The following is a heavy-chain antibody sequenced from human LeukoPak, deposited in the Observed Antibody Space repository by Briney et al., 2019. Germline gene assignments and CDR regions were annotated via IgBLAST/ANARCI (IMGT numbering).Heavy chain of an antibody. CDR3: ARAIVATNLDY. V-gene: IGHV3-7*05. CDR1: GITFRSCW. Sequence: AASLTLSCAAAGITFRSCWMSWVRQAPGKGLEWVANIKQDGSEKYYVDSVKGRFTISRDNAKNSLYLQMNSLRAEDTAVYYCARAIVATNLDYWGQGTLVTVSS. D-gene: IGHD5-12*01. CDR2: IKQDGSEK. J-gene: IGHJ4*02.